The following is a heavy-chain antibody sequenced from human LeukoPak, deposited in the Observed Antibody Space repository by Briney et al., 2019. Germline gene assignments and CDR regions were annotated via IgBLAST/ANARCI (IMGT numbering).Heavy chain of an antibody. CDR2: IYYSGST. Sequence: SETLSLTCTVSGGSISSYYWSWIRQPPGKGLEWIGYIYYSGSTNYNPSLKSRVTISVDTSNNQFSLKLSSVTAADTAVYYCARLVRRTYYDILTGLNKYDAFDIWGQGTMVTVSS. CDR1: GGSISSYY. CDR3: ARLVRRTYYDILTGLNKYDAFDI. J-gene: IGHJ3*02. D-gene: IGHD3-9*01. V-gene: IGHV4-59*08.